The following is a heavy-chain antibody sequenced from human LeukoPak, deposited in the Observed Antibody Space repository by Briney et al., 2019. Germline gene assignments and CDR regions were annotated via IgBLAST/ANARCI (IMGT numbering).Heavy chain of an antibody. V-gene: IGHV4-31*03. CDR3: ARDNQLLYYFDC. Sequence: KPSQTLSLTCTVSGGSISSGGYYWSWIRQHPGKGLEWIGYIYYSGSTYYNPSLKSRVTISVDTSKNQFSLKLSSVTAADTAVYYCARDNQLLYYFDCWGQGTLVTVSS. CDR1: GGSISSGGYY. CDR2: IYYSGST. D-gene: IGHD2-2*01. J-gene: IGHJ4*02.